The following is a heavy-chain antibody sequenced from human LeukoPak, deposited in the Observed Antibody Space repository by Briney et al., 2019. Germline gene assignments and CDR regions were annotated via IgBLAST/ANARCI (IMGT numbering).Heavy chain of an antibody. Sequence: ASVKVSCKASGYTFTGYYMHWVRQAPGQGLEWMGWINPNSGGTNYAQKFQGRVTMTRDTFISTAYMELSRLRSDNTAVYYCASEGIVATIGVDYWGQGTLVTVSS. V-gene: IGHV1-2*02. D-gene: IGHD5-12*01. CDR3: ASEGIVATIGVDY. J-gene: IGHJ4*02. CDR1: GYTFTGYY. CDR2: INPNSGGT.